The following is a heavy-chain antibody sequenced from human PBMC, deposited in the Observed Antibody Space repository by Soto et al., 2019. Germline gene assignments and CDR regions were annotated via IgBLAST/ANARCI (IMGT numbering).Heavy chain of an antibody. CDR1: GGSISSGGYS. J-gene: IGHJ4*02. CDR3: ARASDYYDSSGYWYYFDY. D-gene: IGHD3-22*01. Sequence: SETLSLTCAVSGGSISSGGYSWSWIRQPPGKGLEWIGYIYHSGSTYYNPSLKSRVTISVDRSKNQFSLKLSSVTAADTAVYYCARASDYYDSSGYWYYFDYWGQGTLVTVSS. CDR2: IYHSGST. V-gene: IGHV4-30-2*01.